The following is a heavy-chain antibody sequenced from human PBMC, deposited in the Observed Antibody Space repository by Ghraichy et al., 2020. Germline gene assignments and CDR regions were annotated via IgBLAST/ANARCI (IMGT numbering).Heavy chain of an antibody. V-gene: IGHV4-34*01. CDR3: ARGARSWVVVPVYYYGMDV. Sequence: SETLSLTCAVYGGSFSGYYWSWIRQPPGKGLEWIGEINHSGSTNYNPSLKSRVTISVDTSKNQFSLKLSSVTAADTAVYYCARGARSWVVVPVYYYGMDVWGQGTTVTVSS. J-gene: IGHJ6*02. CDR1: GGSFSGYY. D-gene: IGHD2-2*01. CDR2: INHSGST.